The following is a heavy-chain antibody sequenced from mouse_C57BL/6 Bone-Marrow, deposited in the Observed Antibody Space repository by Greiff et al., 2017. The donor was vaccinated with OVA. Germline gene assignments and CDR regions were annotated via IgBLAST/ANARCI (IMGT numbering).Heavy chain of an antibody. CDR1: GFSLTSYG. CDR2: IWRGGST. Sequence: VQLQQSGPGLVQPSQSLSITCTVSGFSLTSYGVHWVRQSPGKGLEWLGEIWRGGSTDYNAAFMSRLSITKDNSKSQVFFKMNSLQADDTAIYYCAKNGGTVVAEDWYFDVWGTGTTVTVSS. V-gene: IGHV2-5*01. CDR3: AKNGGTVVAEDWYFDV. J-gene: IGHJ1*03. D-gene: IGHD1-1*01.